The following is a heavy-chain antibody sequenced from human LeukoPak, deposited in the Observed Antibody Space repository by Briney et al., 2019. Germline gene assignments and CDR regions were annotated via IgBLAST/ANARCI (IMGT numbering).Heavy chain of an antibody. CDR1: GGSISGYH. Sequence: SETLSLTCTVSGGSISGYHWSWIRQPAGKGLEWIGRIYTSGNTIYNPSLKSRVTISADTSKNQFSLKLNPVTAADTAVYYCARSSSYIFDCWGQGTLVTVSS. V-gene: IGHV4-4*07. J-gene: IGHJ4*02. CDR2: IYTSGNT. CDR3: ARSSSYIFDC. D-gene: IGHD2-2*02.